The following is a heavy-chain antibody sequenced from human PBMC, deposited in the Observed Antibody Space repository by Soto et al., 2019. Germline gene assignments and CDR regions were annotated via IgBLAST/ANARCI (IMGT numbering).Heavy chain of an antibody. D-gene: IGHD3-9*01. V-gene: IGHV4-34*01. J-gene: IGHJ4*02. Sequence: PSETLSLTCAVYGGSLSCYYWSWIRQPPGKGLEWIGEINHSGSTNYNPSLKSRVTISVDTSKNQFSLSLSSLTAADTAVYYCARVDHRGHFSVLTDFWGQGILVTVSS. CDR3: ARVDHRGHFSVLTDF. CDR1: GGSLSCYY. CDR2: INHSGST.